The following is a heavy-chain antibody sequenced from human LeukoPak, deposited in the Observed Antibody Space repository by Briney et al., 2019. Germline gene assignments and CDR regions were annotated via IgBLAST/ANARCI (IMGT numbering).Heavy chain of an antibody. CDR1: GFTFSSYA. CDR2: ISGSGGST. Sequence: GGSLRLSSAASGFTFSSYAMSWVRQAPGKGLEWVSAISGSGGSTYYADSVKGRFTISRDNSKNTLYLQMNSLRAEDTAVYYCAKSPYYDSSGYRRINWFDPWGQGTLVTVSS. D-gene: IGHD3-22*01. CDR3: AKSPYYDSSGYRRINWFDP. J-gene: IGHJ5*02. V-gene: IGHV3-23*01.